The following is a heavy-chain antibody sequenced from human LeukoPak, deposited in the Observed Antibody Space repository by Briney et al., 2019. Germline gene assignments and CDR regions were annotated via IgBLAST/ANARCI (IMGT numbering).Heavy chain of an antibody. V-gene: IGHV4-39*01. CDR3: ARLVAAMVYVRGIYYFDY. CDR2: TYYSGST. J-gene: IGHJ4*02. D-gene: IGHD3-10*02. Sequence: SETLSLTCTVSGGSISSSSYYWGWIRQPPGKGLEWIGSTYYSGSTYYNPSLKSRVTISVDTSKNQFSLKLSSVTAADTAVYYCARLVAAMVYVRGIYYFDYWGQGTLVTVSS. CDR1: GGSISSSSYY.